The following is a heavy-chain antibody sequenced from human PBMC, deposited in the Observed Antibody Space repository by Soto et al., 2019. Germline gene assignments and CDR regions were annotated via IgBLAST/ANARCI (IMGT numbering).Heavy chain of an antibody. Sequence: ASVKVPCKASENTFSTYLVHWVRQVHGQGLEWMGWHNGYNGQTEYSQKFQGRVTITRDTSAKTAYLELRSLTSEDTAVYYCAGPHDRAGLGTWGQVTLVTV. V-gene: IGHV1-3*01. J-gene: IGHJ5*02. CDR3: AGPHDRAGLGT. D-gene: IGHD1-1*01. CDR1: ENTFSTYL. CDR2: HNGYNGQT.